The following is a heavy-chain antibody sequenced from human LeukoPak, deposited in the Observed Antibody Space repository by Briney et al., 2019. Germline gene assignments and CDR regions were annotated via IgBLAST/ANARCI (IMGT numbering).Heavy chain of an antibody. CDR1: GFTFSSYA. J-gene: IGHJ4*02. CDR3: AKDRGSAAGTSEGY. CDR2: ISGSGGST. V-gene: IGHV3-23*01. Sequence: GGSLTLSCAASGFTFSSYAMSWVRQAPGKGLEWVSAISGSGGSTHYADSVKGRFTISRDNSKNTLYLQMNSLRAEDTAVYYCAKDRGSAAGTSEGYWGQGTLVTVSS. D-gene: IGHD6-13*01.